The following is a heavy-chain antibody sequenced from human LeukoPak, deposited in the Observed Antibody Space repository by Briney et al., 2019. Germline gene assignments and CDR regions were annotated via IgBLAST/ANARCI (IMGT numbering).Heavy chain of an antibody. V-gene: IGHV3-74*01. CDR2: INSDGRNT. J-gene: IGHJ4*02. CDR3: ARVGLNSSGWSA. D-gene: IGHD6-19*01. CDR1: GFTFSTSW. Sequence: PGGSLRLSCTVSGFTFSTSWMNWVRQAPGKGLVWVSRINSDGRNTEYTDSVKGRFTNSRDNAKNTLYLQMNSLRVEDTAVYFCARVGLNSSGWSAWGQGTLVTVSP.